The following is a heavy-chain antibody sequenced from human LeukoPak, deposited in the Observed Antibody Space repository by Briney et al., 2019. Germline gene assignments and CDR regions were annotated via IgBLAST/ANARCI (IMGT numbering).Heavy chain of an antibody. V-gene: IGHV1-69*06. D-gene: IGHD4-17*01. Sequence: ASVKVSCKASGGTFGNYGLSWVRQAPGQGLEWMGGIIPMFETTDYAQNFQGRVTISADKSTSTVYMELSSLRSEDTAVYYCARDRGGTVTDDYNYYYMDVWGEGTTVTVSS. J-gene: IGHJ6*03. CDR1: GGTFGNYG. CDR3: ARDRGGTVTDDYNYYYMDV. CDR2: IIPMFETT.